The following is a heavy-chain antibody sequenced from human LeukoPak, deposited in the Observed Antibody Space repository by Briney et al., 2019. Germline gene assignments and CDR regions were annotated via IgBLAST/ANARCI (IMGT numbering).Heavy chain of an antibody. CDR1: GGSISSGSYY. CDR3: ARGNNNNVFDS. J-gene: IGHJ4*02. D-gene: IGHD2-8*01. CDR2: ISTSGST. V-gene: IGHV4-61*02. Sequence: SQTLSLTCTVSGGSISSGSYYWSWIRQPAGKGLEWIGRISTSGSTNSNPSLKSRLTMSLDPSKNQFSLKLSSVTAADTGVYYCARGNNNNVFDSWGQGTLVTVSS.